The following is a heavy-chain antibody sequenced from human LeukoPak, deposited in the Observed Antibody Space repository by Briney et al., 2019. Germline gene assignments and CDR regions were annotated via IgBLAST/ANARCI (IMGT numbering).Heavy chain of an antibody. D-gene: IGHD3-22*01. J-gene: IGHJ1*01. V-gene: IGHV3-23*01. Sequence: GGSLRLSCAASGFTFSSYAMSWVRQAPGKGLEWVSAISGSGGSTYYADSVKGRFTISRDNSKNTLYLKMNSLRAEDTAVYYCAKDFSYYYDSSGRGGHWGQGTLVTVSS. CDR1: GFTFSSYA. CDR3: AKDFSYYYDSSGRGGH. CDR2: ISGSGGST.